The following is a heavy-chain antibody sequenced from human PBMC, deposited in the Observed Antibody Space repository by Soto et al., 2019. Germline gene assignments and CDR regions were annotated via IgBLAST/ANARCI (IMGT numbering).Heavy chain of an antibody. CDR1: GFTFSSYS. Sequence: GGSLRLSCAASGFTFSSYSMNWVRQAPGKGLEWVSSISSSSYIYYADSVKGRFTISRDNAKNSLYLQMNSLRAEDTAVYYCARRGTGLSFDYWGQGTLVTVSS. D-gene: IGHD1-1*01. J-gene: IGHJ4*02. CDR3: ARRGTGLSFDY. CDR2: ISSSSYI. V-gene: IGHV3-21*01.